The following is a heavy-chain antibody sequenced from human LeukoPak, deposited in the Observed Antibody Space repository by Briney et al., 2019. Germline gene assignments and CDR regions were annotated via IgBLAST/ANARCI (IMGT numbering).Heavy chain of an antibody. CDR1: GFIFSRDS. D-gene: IGHD3-10*01. Sequence: GGSLRLSCAASGFIFSRDSMNWVRQAPGKGLEWVAYINGGGSPIYYADSVRGRFTISRDNAKNSLYLQMNSLRAEDTAVYYCARDLSSVWFGELPYYFDYWGQGTLVTVSS. J-gene: IGHJ4*02. V-gene: IGHV3-48*01. CDR3: ARDLSSVWFGELPYYFDY. CDR2: INGGGSPI.